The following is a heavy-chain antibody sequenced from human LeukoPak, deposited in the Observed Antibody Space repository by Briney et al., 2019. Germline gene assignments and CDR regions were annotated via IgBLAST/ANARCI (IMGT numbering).Heavy chain of an antibody. D-gene: IGHD5-18*01. CDR2: IRYDGSNK. Sequence: GGSLRLSCAASGFTFSSYGMHWVRQAPGKGLEWVAFIRYDGSNKYYADSVKGRFTISRDNSKNTLYLQMNSMRAEDTAVYYCANGGYSYGSGSWDYWGQGTLVTVSS. CDR3: ANGGYSYGSGSWDY. CDR1: GFTFSSYG. J-gene: IGHJ4*02. V-gene: IGHV3-30*02.